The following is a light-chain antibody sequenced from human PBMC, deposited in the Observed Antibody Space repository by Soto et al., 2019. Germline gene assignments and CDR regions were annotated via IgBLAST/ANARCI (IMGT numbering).Light chain of an antibody. V-gene: IGLV2-18*02. CDR2: DVS. CDR1: SSDVGSYNR. Sequence: QSVLTQPPSVSGSPGQSVAISCTGTSSDVGSYNRVSWYQQPPGTAPKLMIYDVSNRPSGVPDRFSGSKSGNTASLTISGRQAEDEAEYDCSSYTSSSTYVFGTGTKVTVL. J-gene: IGLJ1*01. CDR3: SSYTSSSTYV.